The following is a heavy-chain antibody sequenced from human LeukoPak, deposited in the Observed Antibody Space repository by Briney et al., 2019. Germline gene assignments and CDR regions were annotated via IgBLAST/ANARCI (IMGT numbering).Heavy chain of an antibody. V-gene: IGHV1-18*01. CDR3: ARVSSGYGSGSYSD. Sequence: GASVKVSCKASGYTFTSYGISWVRQAPGQGLEWMGWISAYNGNTNYAQKLQGRVTMTTDTSTSTAYMELRSLRSEDTAVYYCARVSSGYGSGSYSDWGQGTLVTVSS. D-gene: IGHD3-10*01. CDR1: GYTFTSYG. CDR2: ISAYNGNT. J-gene: IGHJ4*02.